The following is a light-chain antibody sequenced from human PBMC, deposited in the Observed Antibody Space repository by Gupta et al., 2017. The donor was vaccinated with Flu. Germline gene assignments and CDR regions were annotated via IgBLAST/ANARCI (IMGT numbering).Light chain of an antibody. CDR3: QQYDNLPGT. J-gene: IGKJ2*01. CDR1: QDISNY. CDR2: DAS. Sequence: DIQMTQSPSSLSASVGDRVTITCQASQDISNYLNWYQQKPGKAPKLLIYDASNLETGVPSRFSGSGSVTDFTFTISSLQPEDIATYYCQQYDNLPGTFGQGTKREIK. V-gene: IGKV1-33*01.